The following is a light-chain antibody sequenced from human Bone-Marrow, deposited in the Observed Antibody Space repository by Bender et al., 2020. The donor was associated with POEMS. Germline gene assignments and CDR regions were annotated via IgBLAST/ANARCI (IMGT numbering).Light chain of an antibody. CDR3: SSYAGSNNV. Sequence: QSALTQPRSVSGSPGQSVTISCTGTSNDVGAYTYVSWYQQHPDKAPRLMTYDVSKRPAGVPDRFSGSKSGNTASLTVSGLQAEDEADYYCSSYAGSNNVFGTGTKVTVL. J-gene: IGLJ1*01. CDR1: SNDVGAYTY. CDR2: DVS. V-gene: IGLV2-11*01.